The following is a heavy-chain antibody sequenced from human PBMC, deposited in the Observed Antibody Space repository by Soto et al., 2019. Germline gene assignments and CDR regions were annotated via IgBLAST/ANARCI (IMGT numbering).Heavy chain of an antibody. CDR2: ISYDGSNK. D-gene: IGHD3-10*01. Sequence: GGSLRLSCAASGFTFSSYGMHWVRQAPGKGLEWVAVISYDGSNKYYADSVKGRFTISRDNSKNTLYLQMNSLRAEDTAVYYCAKDYGSGSYYVYYGPDYWGQGTLVTVSS. CDR3: AKDYGSGSYYVYYGPDY. CDR1: GFTFSSYG. V-gene: IGHV3-30*18. J-gene: IGHJ4*02.